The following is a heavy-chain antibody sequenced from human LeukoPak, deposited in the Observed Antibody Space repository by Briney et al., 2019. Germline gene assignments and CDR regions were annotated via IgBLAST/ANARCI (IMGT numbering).Heavy chain of an antibody. D-gene: IGHD3-16*01. CDR2: INWNSGTT. CDR1: GFTFDDYA. CDR3: AKEDRRGRHFDY. V-gene: IGHV3-9*01. Sequence: PGRSLRLSCAASGFTFDDYAMHWVRQAPGKGLEWVSSINWNSGTTGYADSVKGRFTISRDNAKNSLYLQMNSLRAEDTALYYCAKEDRRGRHFDYWGQGTLVTVSS. J-gene: IGHJ4*02.